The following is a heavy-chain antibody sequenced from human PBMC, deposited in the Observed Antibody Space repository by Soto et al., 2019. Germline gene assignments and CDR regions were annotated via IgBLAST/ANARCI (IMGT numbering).Heavy chain of an antibody. D-gene: IGHD1-26*01. CDR1: GGSISSGGYY. J-gene: IGHJ4*02. V-gene: IGHV4-31*03. Sequence: QVQLQELGPGLVKPSQTLSLTCTVSGGSISSGGYYWSWIRQHPGKGLEWIGYIYYSGSTYYNPSLKSRVTISVDTPRNQFPLQLSSVTAGDTAVYYCARGKVGATGMDYWGQGTLVTVSS. CDR3: ARGKVGATGMDY. CDR2: IYYSGST.